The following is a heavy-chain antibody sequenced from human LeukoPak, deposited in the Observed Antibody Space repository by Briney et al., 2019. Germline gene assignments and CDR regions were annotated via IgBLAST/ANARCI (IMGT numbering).Heavy chain of an antibody. Sequence: SQTLSLTFAISGDSVSSNSAAWNWIRQSPSRGLEWLGRTYYRSKWYTYYAVSVKGRITINSDTSKNQFSLQLNSVTPEDTAVYYCATGWGGIIDQWGQGTLVTVSS. CDR2: TYYRSKWYT. CDR1: GDSVSSNSAA. J-gene: IGHJ5*02. CDR3: ATGWGGIIDQ. V-gene: IGHV6-1*01. D-gene: IGHD3-16*01.